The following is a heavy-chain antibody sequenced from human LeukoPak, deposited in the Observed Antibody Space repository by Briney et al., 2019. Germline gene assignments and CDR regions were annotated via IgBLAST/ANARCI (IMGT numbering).Heavy chain of an antibody. D-gene: IGHD2-2*01. CDR3: ARFHTDCSSTSCIDY. Sequence: PGGSLRLSCAASGFTFSSYWMSWVRQAPGKGLEWVANIKQDGSEKYYVDSVKGRFTISRDNAKNSLYLQMNSLRAEDTAVYYCARFHTDCSSTSCIDYWGQGTLVTVSS. CDR1: GFTFSSYW. J-gene: IGHJ4*02. V-gene: IGHV3-7*01. CDR2: IKQDGSEK.